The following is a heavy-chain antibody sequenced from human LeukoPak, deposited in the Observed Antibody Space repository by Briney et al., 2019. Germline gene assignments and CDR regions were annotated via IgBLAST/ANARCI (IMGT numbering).Heavy chain of an antibody. D-gene: IGHD3-3*01. CDR1: GYTFTSYG. J-gene: IGHJ1*01. CDR3: ARKEDDFWSGYYPEYFQH. CDR2: ISAYNGNT. V-gene: IGHV1-18*01. Sequence: GASVKVSCKASGYTFTSYGISWVRQAPGQGLERMGWISAYNGNTNYAQKLQGRVTMTTDTSTSTAYMELRSLRSDDTAVNYCARKEDDFWSGYYPEYFQHWGQGTLVTVSS.